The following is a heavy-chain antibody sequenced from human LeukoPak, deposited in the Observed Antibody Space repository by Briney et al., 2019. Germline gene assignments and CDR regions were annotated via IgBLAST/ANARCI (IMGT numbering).Heavy chain of an antibody. Sequence: SETLSLTCTVSGGSLSSYYWSWTRQPPGKGLEWIGEINHSGSTNYNPSLKSRVHISVDTSKNQFSLKLSSVTAADTAVYYCARSTKRGYSGYAYYYYYMDVWGKGTAVTVSS. CDR3: ARSTKRGYSGYAYYYYYMDV. J-gene: IGHJ6*03. V-gene: IGHV4-34*01. CDR2: INHSGST. D-gene: IGHD5-12*01. CDR1: GGSLSSYY.